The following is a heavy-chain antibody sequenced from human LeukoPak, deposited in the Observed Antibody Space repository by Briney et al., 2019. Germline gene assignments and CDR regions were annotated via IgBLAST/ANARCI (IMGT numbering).Heavy chain of an antibody. CDR2: INPNSGGT. Sequence: ASVKVSCKASGYTFTGYYMHWVRQAPGQGLEWMGWINPNSGGTNYAQKFQGRVTKTRDTSISTAYMELSRLRSDDTAVYYCARVRNYYDSSGSSLFDIWGQGTMVTVSS. CDR3: ARVRNYYDSSGSSLFDI. CDR1: GYTFTGYY. J-gene: IGHJ3*02. D-gene: IGHD3-22*01. V-gene: IGHV1-2*02.